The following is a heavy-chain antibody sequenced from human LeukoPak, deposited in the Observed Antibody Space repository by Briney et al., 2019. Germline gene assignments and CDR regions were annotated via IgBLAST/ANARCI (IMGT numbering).Heavy chain of an antibody. D-gene: IGHD2-15*01. CDR1: GFTFDDYA. V-gene: IGHV3-9*01. CDR3: AGYCSGGSCTTFDY. Sequence: GGSLRLSCAASGFTFDDYAMHWVRQAPGKGLEWVSGISWNSGSIGYADSVKGRFTISRDNAKNSLYLQMNSLRAEDTALYYCAGYCSGGSCTTFDYWGQGTLVTVSS. CDR2: ISWNSGSI. J-gene: IGHJ4*02.